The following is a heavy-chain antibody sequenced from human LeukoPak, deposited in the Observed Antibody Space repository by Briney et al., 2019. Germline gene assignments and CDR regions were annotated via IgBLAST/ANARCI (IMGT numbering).Heavy chain of an antibody. CDR2: IYYSGST. CDR1: GGSISSGDYY. J-gene: IGHJ6*02. Sequence: SETLSLTCTVSGGSISSGDYYWSWIRQPPGKGLEWIGYIYYSGSTYYNPSLKSRVTISVDTSKNQFSLKLSSVTAADTAVYYCARVPRYYYGMDVWGQGTTVTVYS. CDR3: ARVPRYYYGMDV. V-gene: IGHV4-30-4*01.